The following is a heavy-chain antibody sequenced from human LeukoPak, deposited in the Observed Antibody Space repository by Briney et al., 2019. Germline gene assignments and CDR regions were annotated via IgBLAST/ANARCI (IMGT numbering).Heavy chain of an antibody. CDR1: GYTFTSYD. J-gene: IGHJ4*02. D-gene: IGHD3-22*01. V-gene: IGHV1-8*03. CDR3: AKQFQIGVNYFDY. CDR2: MNPNSGNT. Sequence: ASVKVSCKASGYTFTSYDINWVRQATGQGLEWMGWMNPNSGNTGYAQKFQGRVTITRNTSISTAYMELSSLRSEDTAVCYCAKQFQIGVNYFDYWGQGTPVTVSS.